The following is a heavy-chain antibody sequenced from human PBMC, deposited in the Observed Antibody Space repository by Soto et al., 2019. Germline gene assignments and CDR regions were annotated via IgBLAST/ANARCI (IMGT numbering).Heavy chain of an antibody. D-gene: IGHD3-10*01. J-gene: IGHJ3*02. CDR1: GFTFSSYW. V-gene: IGHV3-74*01. Sequence: GVSLRLSCAASGFTFSSYWMHWVRQAPGKGLVWVSRINSDGSSTSYADSVKGRFTISRDNAKNTLYLQMNSLRAEDTAVYYCARDYGSGSPDAFDIWGQGTMVTVSS. CDR3: ARDYGSGSPDAFDI. CDR2: INSDGSST.